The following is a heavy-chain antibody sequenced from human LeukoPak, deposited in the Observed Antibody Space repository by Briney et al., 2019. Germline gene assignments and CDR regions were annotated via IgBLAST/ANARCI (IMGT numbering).Heavy chain of an antibody. CDR3: ARVAGYPKYFDY. Sequence: GGSLRLSCAASGFTSSSYAMSWVRQAPGKGLVWVSRINSDGSSTSYADSVKGRFTISRDNAKNTLYLQMNSLRAEDTAVYYCARVAGYPKYFDYWGQGTLVTVSS. D-gene: IGHD6-25*01. CDR2: INSDGSST. J-gene: IGHJ4*02. V-gene: IGHV3-74*01. CDR1: GFTSSSYA.